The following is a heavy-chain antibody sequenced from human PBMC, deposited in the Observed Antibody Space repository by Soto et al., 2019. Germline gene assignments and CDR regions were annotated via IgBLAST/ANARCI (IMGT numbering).Heavy chain of an antibody. J-gene: IGHJ4*02. CDR3: ARDQRYSSSWDPYYFDY. CDR2: MNPNSGNT. Sequence: ASVKVSCKASGYTFTSYDINWVRQATGQGLEWMGWMNPNSGNTGYAQKFQGRVTMTRNTSISTAYMELSSLRSEDTAVYYCARDQRYSSSWDPYYFDYWGQGTLVTVSS. D-gene: IGHD6-13*01. CDR1: GYTFTSYD. V-gene: IGHV1-8*01.